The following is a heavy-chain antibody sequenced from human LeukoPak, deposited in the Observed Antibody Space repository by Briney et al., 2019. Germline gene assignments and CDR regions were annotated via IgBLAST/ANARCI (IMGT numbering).Heavy chain of an antibody. J-gene: IGHJ5*02. CDR1: GGSISSYY. D-gene: IGHD2-15*01. Sequence: PSETLSLTCTVSGGSISSYYWSWIRQPPGKGLEWIGYIYYSGSTNYNPFLKSRVTISVDTSKNQFSLKLSSVTAADTAVYYCARDLDCSGGSCYGWFDPWGQGTLVTVSS. V-gene: IGHV4-59*01. CDR2: IYYSGST. CDR3: ARDLDCSGGSCYGWFDP.